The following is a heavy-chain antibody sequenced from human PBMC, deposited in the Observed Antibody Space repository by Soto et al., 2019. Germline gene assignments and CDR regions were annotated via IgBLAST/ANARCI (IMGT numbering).Heavy chain of an antibody. J-gene: IGHJ6*02. CDR3: ARGASYYYYAMDV. CDR2: INHTGGT. Sequence: SETLSLTCAVYDGSFSGYFWSWIRQPPGKGLEWIGEINHTGGTNYNPSLKSRVTVSVDTSKSQFSLKLSSVTAADTAVYYCARGASYYYYAMDVWGQGTTVTVSS. V-gene: IGHV4-34*01. CDR1: DGSFSGYF.